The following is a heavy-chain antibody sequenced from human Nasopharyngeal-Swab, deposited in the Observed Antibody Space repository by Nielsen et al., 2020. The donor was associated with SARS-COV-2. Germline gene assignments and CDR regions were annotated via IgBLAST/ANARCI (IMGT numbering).Heavy chain of an antibody. D-gene: IGHD3-3*01. Sequence: GGSLRLSCATSGFSFSSYSMTWVRQAPGKWLELVANIKQDGSELYYVDSVKGRFTISRDNAKNSLFLQMNSLRAEDTAVYYCARDRTDYDFWSHYYTYYLDFWGQGTLVTVSS. CDR1: GFSFSSYS. J-gene: IGHJ4*02. CDR3: ARDRTDYDFWSHYYTYYLDF. CDR2: IKQDGSEL. V-gene: IGHV3-7*01.